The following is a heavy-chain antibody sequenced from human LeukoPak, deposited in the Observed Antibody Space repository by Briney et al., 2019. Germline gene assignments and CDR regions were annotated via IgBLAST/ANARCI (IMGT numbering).Heavy chain of an antibody. D-gene: IGHD3-10*01. CDR3: ARSGFGSGISFDL. V-gene: IGHV1-8*01. J-gene: IGHJ5*02. CDR1: GYTFSSYD. Sequence: ASVKVSCKAFGYTFSSYDISWVRQATGQGLEWMGWMNPNGGNTGYPQKFQGRVTMTRDTSITTAYMELSSLRSEDTAVYYCARSGFGSGISFDLWGQGTLVTVSS. CDR2: MNPNGGNT.